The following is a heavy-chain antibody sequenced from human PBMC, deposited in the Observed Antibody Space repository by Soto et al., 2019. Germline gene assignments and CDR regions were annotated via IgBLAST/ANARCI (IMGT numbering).Heavy chain of an antibody. D-gene: IGHD4-4*01. J-gene: IGHJ6*02. CDR1: GFNFSSYW. CDR2: IKQDGSEK. CDR3: ARVPGNAAYYYHYGMDV. Sequence: VGSLRLSCAASGFNFSSYWMSWVRQAQGKGLECVANIKQDGSEKYYVDSVKGRFTISRDNAKNSLYLQMYSLRAEDTAVYYCARVPGNAAYYYHYGMDVWRQVTTVIFS. V-gene: IGHV3-7*01.